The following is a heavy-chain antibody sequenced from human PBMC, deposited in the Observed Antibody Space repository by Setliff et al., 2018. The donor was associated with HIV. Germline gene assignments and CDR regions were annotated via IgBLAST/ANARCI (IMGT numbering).Heavy chain of an antibody. CDR1: GGSISSYY. Sequence: LSLTCTVSGGSISSYYWSWIRQPPGKGLEWIGYIYYSGGTNYNPSLKSRVTISVDTSKNQFSLKLTSVTAADTAVYYCARGRPDDSVGFGYWGQGTLVTVSS. V-gene: IGHV4-59*01. CDR3: ARGRPDDSVGFGY. J-gene: IGHJ4*02. D-gene: IGHD3-22*01. CDR2: IYYSGGT.